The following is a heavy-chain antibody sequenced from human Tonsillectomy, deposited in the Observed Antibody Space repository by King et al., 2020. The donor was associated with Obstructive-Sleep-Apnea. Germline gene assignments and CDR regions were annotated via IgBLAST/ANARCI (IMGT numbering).Heavy chain of an antibody. CDR1: GGSISSSSYY. V-gene: IGHV4-39*07. D-gene: IGHD1-26*01. CDR2: IYYSGGT. J-gene: IGHJ4*02. Sequence: QLQESGPGLVKPSETLSLTCTVSGGSISSSSYYWGWIRQPPGKGLWGIGGIYYSGGTYDNPSLKSRVTISLDTSKNQFSLKLSSVTAADTAVYYCARDLVGATTPFDYWGQGTLVTVSS. CDR3: ARDLVGATTPFDY.